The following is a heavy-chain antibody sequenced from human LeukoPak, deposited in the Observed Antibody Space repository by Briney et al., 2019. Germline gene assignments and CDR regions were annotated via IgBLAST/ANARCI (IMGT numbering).Heavy chain of an antibody. D-gene: IGHD4-17*01. Sequence: SETLSLTCTVSGGSISSSFYYWGWIRQPPGKGLEWIGYIYYSGSTYYNPSLKSRVTISVDTSKNQFSLKLSSVTAADTAVYYCARDGSGDYYFDYWGQGTLVTVSS. CDR3: ARDGSGDYYFDY. V-gene: IGHV4-31*03. CDR2: IYYSGST. J-gene: IGHJ4*02. CDR1: GGSISSSFYY.